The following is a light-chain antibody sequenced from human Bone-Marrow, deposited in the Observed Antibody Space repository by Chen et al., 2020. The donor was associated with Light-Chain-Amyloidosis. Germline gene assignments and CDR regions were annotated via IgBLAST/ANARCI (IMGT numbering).Light chain of an antibody. Sequence: NFMLTQPHSVSDSPGKTVIISCTRSSGSIATNYVQWYQQRPGSSPTTVIYEDDKSPSGGPDRFSGSIDRSSNSASLTISGLKTEDEADYYCQSYQGSSQGVFGGGTKLTVL. CDR3: QSYQGSSQGV. J-gene: IGLJ3*02. CDR2: EDD. CDR1: SGSIATNY. V-gene: IGLV6-57*01.